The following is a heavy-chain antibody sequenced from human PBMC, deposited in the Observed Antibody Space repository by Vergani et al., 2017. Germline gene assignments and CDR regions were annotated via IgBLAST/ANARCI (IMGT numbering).Heavy chain of an antibody. CDR1: GFTFDDYA. CDR2: TSWDGGST. J-gene: IGHJ3*02. Sequence: EVQLVESGGVVVQPGGSLRLSCAASGFTFDDYAMHWVRQAPGKGLEWVSLTSWDGGSTYYADSVKGRFPISRDNSKNSLYLQMNSLRAEDTALYYCAKDGVLRYVEWLPPAGTFEIWVLGTMISDSS. D-gene: IGHD3-9*01. V-gene: IGHV3-43D*03. CDR3: AKDGVLRYVEWLPPAGTFEI.